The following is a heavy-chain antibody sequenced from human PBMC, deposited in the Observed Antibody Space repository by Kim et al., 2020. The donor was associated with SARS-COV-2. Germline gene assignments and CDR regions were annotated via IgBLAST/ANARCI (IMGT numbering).Heavy chain of an antibody. CDR1: GYTFTGYY. Sequence: ASVKVSCKASGYTFTGYYMHWVRQAPGQGLEWMGWINPNSGGTNYAQKFQGRVTMTRDTSISTAYMELSRLRSDDTAVYYCARTIAARHGRGYWGQGTLVTVSS. CDR2: INPNSGGT. D-gene: IGHD6-6*01. CDR3: ARTIAARHGRGY. J-gene: IGHJ4*02. V-gene: IGHV1-2*02.